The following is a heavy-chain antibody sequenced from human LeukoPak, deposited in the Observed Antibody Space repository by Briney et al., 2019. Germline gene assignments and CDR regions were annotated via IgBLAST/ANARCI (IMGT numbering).Heavy chain of an antibody. J-gene: IGHJ5*02. Sequence: PGGSLRLSCAASGFTFNTYTMNWVRQAPGKGLEWVSVIYSGGSTYYADSVKGRFTISRDNSKNTLYLQMNSLRAEDTAVYYCAGQTHFEPWGQGTLVTVSS. CDR3: AGQTHFEP. CDR2: IYSGGST. CDR1: GFTFNTYT. V-gene: IGHV3-53*01.